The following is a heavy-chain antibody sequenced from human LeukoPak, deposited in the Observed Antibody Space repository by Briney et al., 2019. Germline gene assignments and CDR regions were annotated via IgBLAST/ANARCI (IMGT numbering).Heavy chain of an antibody. CDR2: IYYSEST. D-gene: IGHD2-21*02. Sequence: SETLSLTCTVSGGSISSYYWSWIRQPPGNRLEWIGYIYYSESTIDNPSLKSRVTMSVDTSKSQFSLKLSSVTAADTAVYYCARGRDHPDYWGQGTTVTVSS. CDR1: GGSISSYY. J-gene: IGHJ4*03. V-gene: IGHV4-59*01. CDR3: ARGRDHPDY.